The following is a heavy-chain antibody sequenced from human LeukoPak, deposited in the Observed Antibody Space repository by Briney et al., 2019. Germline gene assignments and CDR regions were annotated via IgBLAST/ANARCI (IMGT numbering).Heavy chain of an antibody. D-gene: IGHD1-1*01. J-gene: IGHJ4*02. CDR1: GGSISSYY. Sequence: ETLSLTCTVSGGSISSYYWNWIPQPPGKGLEWIGYFYYSGTTNYHPSLKSRVTMSVDTSKNQFSLKLSSVTAADTAVYYCARGNVVFDYWGQGSLVTVSS. CDR3: ARGNVVFDY. CDR2: FYYSGTT. V-gene: IGHV4-59*01.